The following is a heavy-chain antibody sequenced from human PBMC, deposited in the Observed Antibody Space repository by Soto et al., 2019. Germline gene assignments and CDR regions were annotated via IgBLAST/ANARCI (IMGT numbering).Heavy chain of an antibody. CDR2: FGVDYVT. CDR3: AKAKGCFDHTGPDQ. D-gene: IGHD2-8*02. J-gene: IGHJ4*02. Sequence: EVQLLESGGGLIQPGGSLRLPRATFGFSFSNYAMSWVRQAPGKGLEWVSGFGVDYVTYYADSVRGRFTISRDNSKNRLYLQTNSLRAEDTALYYCAKAKGCFDHTGPDQWGQGTLVTVSS. V-gene: IGHV3-23*01. CDR1: GFSFSNYA.